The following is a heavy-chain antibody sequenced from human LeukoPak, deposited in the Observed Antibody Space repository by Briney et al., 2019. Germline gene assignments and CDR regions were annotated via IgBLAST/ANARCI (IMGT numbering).Heavy chain of an antibody. CDR1: GYTFTAYY. D-gene: IGHD5-18*01. V-gene: IGHV1-2*02. CDR2: INPNSGGT. J-gene: IGHJ4*02. Sequence: ASVKVSCKASGYTFTAYYIHWVRQAPGQGLEWMGWINPNSGGTNYAQTFQGRVTMTRDTSISTVYVELSRLRSDDTAMYYCARVSRGYSPAGGFDYWGQGTLVTVSS. CDR3: ARVSRGYSPAGGFDY.